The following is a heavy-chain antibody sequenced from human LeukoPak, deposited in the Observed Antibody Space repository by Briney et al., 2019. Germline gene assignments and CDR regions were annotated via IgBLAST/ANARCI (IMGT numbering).Heavy chain of an antibody. D-gene: IGHD6-25*01. J-gene: IGHJ3*02. Sequence: SETLSLTCTVSGGPISSYYWSWIRQPPGKGLEWIGYIYYSGSTNYNPSLKSRVTISVDTSKNQFSLKLSSVTAADTAVYYCARVQRAADAFDIWGQGTMVTVSS. CDR3: ARVQRAADAFDI. CDR1: GGPISSYY. CDR2: IYYSGST. V-gene: IGHV4-59*01.